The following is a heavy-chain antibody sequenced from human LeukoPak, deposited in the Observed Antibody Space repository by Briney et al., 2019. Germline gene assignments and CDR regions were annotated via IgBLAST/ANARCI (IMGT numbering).Heavy chain of an antibody. CDR2: ISSSSGYI. D-gene: IGHD2-15*01. CDR3: AREIYCSGGSCYSAYYYGMDV. Sequence: GGSLRLSCAASGFTFSSYSMSWVRQAPGKGLEWVSSISSSSGYIYYADSVKGRFTISRDNAKNSLYLQMNSLRAEDTAVYYGAREIYCSGGSCYSAYYYGMDVWGQGTTVTVSS. J-gene: IGHJ6*02. V-gene: IGHV3-21*01. CDR1: GFTFSSYS.